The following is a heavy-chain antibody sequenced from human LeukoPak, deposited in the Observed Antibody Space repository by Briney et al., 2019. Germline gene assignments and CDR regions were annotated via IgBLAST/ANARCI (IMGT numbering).Heavy chain of an antibody. J-gene: IGHJ5*02. CDR1: GYTLTELS. CDR2: FYPEDGET. V-gene: IGHV1-24*01. D-gene: IGHD3-10*01. CDR3: ATGRITMVRGVRNWFDP. Sequence: GASVKVSCKVSGYTLTELSMHWVRQAPGKGLEWMGGFYPEDGETIYAQKFQGRVTMTEDTSTDTAYMELSSLRSEDTAVYYCATGRITMVRGVRNWFDPWGQGTLVTVSS.